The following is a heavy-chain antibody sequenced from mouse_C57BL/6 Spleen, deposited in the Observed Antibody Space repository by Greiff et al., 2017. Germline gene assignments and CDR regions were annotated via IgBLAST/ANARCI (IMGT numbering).Heavy chain of an antibody. Sequence: QVQLKESGAELAKPGASVKLSCKASGYTFTSYWMHWVKQRPGQGLEWIGYINPSSGYTKYNQKFKDKATLTADKSSSTAYMQLSSLTYEDAAVYYCARGVEPYYLDYWGQGTTLTVSS. J-gene: IGHJ2*01. CDR2: INPSSGYT. CDR1: GYTFTSYW. CDR3: ARGVEPYYLDY. V-gene: IGHV1-7*01.